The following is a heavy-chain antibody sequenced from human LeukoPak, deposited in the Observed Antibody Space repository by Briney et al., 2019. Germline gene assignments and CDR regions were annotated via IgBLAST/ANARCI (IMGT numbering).Heavy chain of an antibody. Sequence: GGSLRLSCAASGFTFNNYAMSWVRQAPGKGLEWVSSICASDGCTYYADSVKGRSAISRDNSKNTLYLQMSYLRAEDTAVYYCAKDFSSGWPGYFDFWGQGTLATVSS. CDR2: ICASDGCT. D-gene: IGHD6-19*01. V-gene: IGHV3-23*01. J-gene: IGHJ4*02. CDR3: AKDFSSGWPGYFDF. CDR1: GFTFNNYA.